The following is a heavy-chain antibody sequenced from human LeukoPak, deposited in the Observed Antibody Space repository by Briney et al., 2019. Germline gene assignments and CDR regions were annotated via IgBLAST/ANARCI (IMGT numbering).Heavy chain of an antibody. CDR2: TYYSGST. Sequence: PSETLSLTCSVSGGSISSTSYYWSWIRQPPGKGLEWIGYTYYSGSTNYNPSLKSRVTISVDTSKNQFSLKLSSVTAADTAVYYCARQAISNLAFDYWGQGTLVTVSS. V-gene: IGHV4-61*05. J-gene: IGHJ4*02. D-gene: IGHD3-3*01. CDR1: GGSISSTSYY. CDR3: ARQAISNLAFDY.